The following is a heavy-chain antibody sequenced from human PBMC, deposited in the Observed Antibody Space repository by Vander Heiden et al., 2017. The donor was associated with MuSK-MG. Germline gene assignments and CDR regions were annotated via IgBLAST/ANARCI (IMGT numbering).Heavy chain of an antibody. CDR3: ARLASGSYYGEDYYYYMDV. Sequence: EVQLVESGGGLVQPGGSLRLSCAASGFPFSSYWMSWVRQAPGKGLEWVANIKQDGSEKYYVDSVKGRFTISRDNAKNSLYLQMNSLRAEDTAVYYCARLASGSYYGEDYYYYMDVWGKGTTVTVSS. D-gene: IGHD1-26*01. CDR2: IKQDGSEK. J-gene: IGHJ6*03. V-gene: IGHV3-7*01. CDR1: GFPFSSYW.